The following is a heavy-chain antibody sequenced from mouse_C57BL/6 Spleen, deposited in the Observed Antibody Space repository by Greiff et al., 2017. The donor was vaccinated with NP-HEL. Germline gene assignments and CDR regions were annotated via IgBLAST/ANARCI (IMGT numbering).Heavy chain of an antibody. V-gene: IGHV2-5*01. Sequence: QVQLKVSGPGLVQPSQSLSITCTVSGFSLTSYGVHWVRQSPGKGLEWLGVIWRGGSTDYNAAFMSRLSITKDNSKSQVFFKMNSLQADDTAIYYCAKVSYYGSSHYYAMDYWGQGTSVTVSS. J-gene: IGHJ4*01. CDR3: AKVSYYGSSHYYAMDY. CDR2: IWRGGST. CDR1: GFSLTSYG. D-gene: IGHD1-1*01.